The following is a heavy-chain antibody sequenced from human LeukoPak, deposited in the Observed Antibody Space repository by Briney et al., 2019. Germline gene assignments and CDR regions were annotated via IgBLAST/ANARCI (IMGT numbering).Heavy chain of an antibody. CDR3: ASGRYDFWSGYYRD. CDR1: GFKFSDYY. D-gene: IGHD3-3*01. Sequence: KPGGSLRLSCAASGFKFSDYYMSWIRQAPGKGLEWVSYISSSDSTIYYAESVKGRFTISRDNAKNSVYLQMNSLRAEDTAVYYCASGRYDFWSGYYRDWGQGTLVTVSS. V-gene: IGHV3-11*01. J-gene: IGHJ4*02. CDR2: ISSSDSTI.